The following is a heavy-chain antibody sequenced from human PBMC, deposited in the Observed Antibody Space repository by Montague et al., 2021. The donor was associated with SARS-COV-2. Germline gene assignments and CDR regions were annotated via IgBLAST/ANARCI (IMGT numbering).Heavy chain of an antibody. CDR1: GFPFSSYW. CDR2: INQDESQR. V-gene: IGHV3-7*01. CDR3: TRGDVDYSEGAY. D-gene: IGHD3-16*01. J-gene: IGHJ4*02. Sequence: SRSLSLSGSGFPFSSYWMTWVRQAPGKGLEWVANINQDESQRYYLDSVKGRFTISRDNAKNSLFLQMNNLRVEDTAVYFCTRGDVDYSEGAYWGQGTLVTVSS.